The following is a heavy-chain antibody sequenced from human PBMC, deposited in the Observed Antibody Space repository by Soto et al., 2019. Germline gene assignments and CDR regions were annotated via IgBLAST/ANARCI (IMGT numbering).Heavy chain of an antibody. V-gene: IGHV3-30-3*01. CDR2: MSYDGSNK. CDR1: GFTFSSYA. Sequence: QVQLVESGGGVVQPGRSLRLSCAASGFTFSSYAMHWVRRAPGKGLEWMAVMSYDGSNKYYADSVKGRFTISRDNSKNTRYLHMNSLGPEDTALYYCARDGRAYWGQGTLVIVSS. J-gene: IGHJ4*02. CDR3: ARDGRAY.